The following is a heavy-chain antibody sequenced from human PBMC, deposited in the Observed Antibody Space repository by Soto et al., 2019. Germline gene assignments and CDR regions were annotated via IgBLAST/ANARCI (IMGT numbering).Heavy chain of an antibody. J-gene: IGHJ6*02. D-gene: IGHD6-13*01. CDR1: GYTFTSYA. Sequence: QVQLVQSGAEVKKPGASVKVSCKASGYTFTSYAMHWVRQAPGQRLEWMGWINAGNGNTKYSQKFKGRVTITRDTSASTAYMALSSLRSEDTAVYYCARDPIKQLVPDYYYHGMDVWGQGTTVTVSS. CDR3: ARDPIKQLVPDYYYHGMDV. CDR2: INAGNGNT. V-gene: IGHV1-3*01.